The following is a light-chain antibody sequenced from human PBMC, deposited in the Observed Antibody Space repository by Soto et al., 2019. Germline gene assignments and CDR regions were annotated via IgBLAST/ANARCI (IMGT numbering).Light chain of an antibody. Sequence: DIQMTQSPSTLSAFVGDRVTITCRANQSISSWLAWYQQKPGKAPNLLIYEASSLQSGVPSRFSGSGSGAEFTLTISSLQPDDFATYYGQQYNSSPRTFGGGTKVEIK. J-gene: IGKJ4*01. V-gene: IGKV1-5*01. CDR3: QQYNSSPRT. CDR1: QSISSW. CDR2: EAS.